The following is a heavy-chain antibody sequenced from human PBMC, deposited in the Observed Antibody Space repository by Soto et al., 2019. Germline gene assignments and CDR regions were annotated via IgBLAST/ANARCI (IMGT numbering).Heavy chain of an antibody. D-gene: IGHD1-7*01. CDR1: GFTFSSYG. J-gene: IGHJ4*02. CDR3: ARNWNWDCDY. Sequence: PGGSLRLSCAASGFTFSSYGMHWVRQAPGKGLEWVAIIWYDGSNKYYADSVKGRFTISRDNSKNTLFLQMNSLRAEDTAVYYCARNWNWDCDYWGQGTLVTVSS. V-gene: IGHV3-33*01. CDR2: IWYDGSNK.